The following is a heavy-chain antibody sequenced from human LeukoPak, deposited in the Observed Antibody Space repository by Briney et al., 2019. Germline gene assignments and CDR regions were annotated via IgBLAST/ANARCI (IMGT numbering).Heavy chain of an antibody. V-gene: IGHV4-39*02. CDR2: IYYSGST. J-gene: IGHJ3*02. CDR1: GGSISSSSYY. D-gene: IGHD5-18*01. CDR3: ARLGGYSYGYSGAFDI. Sequence: PSETLSLTCTVSGGSISSSSYYWGWIRQPPGKGLEWIENIYYSGSTYYNPSLKSRVSISVDTSKKHFSLRLSSVTAADTAVYYCARLGGYSYGYSGAFDIWGQGTMVTVSS.